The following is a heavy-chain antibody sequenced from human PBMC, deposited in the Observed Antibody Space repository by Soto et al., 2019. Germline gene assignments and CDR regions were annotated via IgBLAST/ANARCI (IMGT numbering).Heavy chain of an antibody. Sequence: QVQLVESGGGVVQPGKSLTLSCAASGFTFSKFGMHWVRQAPGKGLEWVALIWDDGTDKYYADSVKGRFTVSRDNSKNTVYLQLNSLRAEDTAVYYCARDHMYWGNIDYWGQGTRVTVSS. CDR2: IWDDGTDK. D-gene: IGHD3-16*01. J-gene: IGHJ4*02. V-gene: IGHV3-33*01. CDR1: GFTFSKFG. CDR3: ARDHMYWGNIDY.